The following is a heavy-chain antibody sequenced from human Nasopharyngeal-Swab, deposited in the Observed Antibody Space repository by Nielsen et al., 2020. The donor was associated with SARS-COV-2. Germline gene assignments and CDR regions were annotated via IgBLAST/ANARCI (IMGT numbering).Heavy chain of an antibody. CDR3: ARYGGIQILTGYFDY. J-gene: IGHJ4*02. D-gene: IGHD3-9*01. V-gene: IGHV3-11*04. CDR1: GFTFSDHY. Sequence: GESLKISCAASGFTFSDHYMSWIRQAPGKGLEWVSYISSSGSTIYYADSVKGRFTISRDNAKNSLYLQMNSLRAEDTAVYYCARYGGIQILTGYFDYWGPGTLVTVSS. CDR2: ISSSGSTI.